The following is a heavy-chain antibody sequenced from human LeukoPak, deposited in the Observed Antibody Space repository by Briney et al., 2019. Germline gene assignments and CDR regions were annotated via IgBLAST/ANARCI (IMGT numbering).Heavy chain of an antibody. CDR3: ARDGDCSSGSCYVFDY. J-gene: IGHJ4*02. CDR2: IHTSGST. CDR1: GVSISSYY. D-gene: IGHD2-15*01. Sequence: SETLSLTCTVSGVSISSYYWSWIRQPAGKGLEWIGRIHTSGSTNYNPSLRSRVTMSVDTSKNQFSLKLSSVTAADTAVYYCARDGDCSSGSCYVFDYWGQGTLVTVSS. V-gene: IGHV4-4*07.